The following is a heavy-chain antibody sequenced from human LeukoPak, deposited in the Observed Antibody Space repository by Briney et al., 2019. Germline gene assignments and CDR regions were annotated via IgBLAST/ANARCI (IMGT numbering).Heavy chain of an antibody. CDR3: TTERSSWYFLDY. Sequence: GGSLRLSCAASGFTLSSYGMHWVRQAPGKGLEWVGRIKSKTDGGTTDYAAPVKGRFTISRDDSKNTLYLQMNSLKTEDTAVYYCTTERSSWYFLDYWGQGTLVTVSS. CDR1: GFTLSSYG. CDR2: IKSKTDGGTT. D-gene: IGHD6-13*01. V-gene: IGHV3-15*01. J-gene: IGHJ4*02.